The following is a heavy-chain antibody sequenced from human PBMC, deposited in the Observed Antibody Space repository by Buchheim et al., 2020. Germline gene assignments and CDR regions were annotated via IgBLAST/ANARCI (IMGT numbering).Heavy chain of an antibody. V-gene: IGHV3-33*01. CDR1: GFTFSRYG. CDR3: ARDPTHDSSAFFSLDY. Sequence: QVQLVESGGGVVQPGRSLRLSCAASGFTFSRYGMHWVRQAPGKGLEWVAVIWNDGSNKYYAESVKGRFIISRDNSKNTLYLQMDSLRADDTAVYSCARDPTHDSSAFFSLDYWGQGTL. D-gene: IGHD3-22*01. CDR2: IWNDGSNK. J-gene: IGHJ4*02.